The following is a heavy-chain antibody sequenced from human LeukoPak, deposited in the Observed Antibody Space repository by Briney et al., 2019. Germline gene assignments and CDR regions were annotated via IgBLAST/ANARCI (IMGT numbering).Heavy chain of an antibody. V-gene: IGHV4-39*01. Sequence: PSETLSLTCTVSGASFSSSTYYWGWIRQPPGKGLEWIGSIYYGGGTYYNPSLKSRVTMSVDTSKKPFSLKMSSVSAADTAVYYCARHAGGIAAAGTRPFDYWGQGTLVTVSS. CDR1: GASFSSSTYY. D-gene: IGHD6-13*01. CDR2: IYYGGGT. CDR3: ARHAGGIAAAGTRPFDY. J-gene: IGHJ4*02.